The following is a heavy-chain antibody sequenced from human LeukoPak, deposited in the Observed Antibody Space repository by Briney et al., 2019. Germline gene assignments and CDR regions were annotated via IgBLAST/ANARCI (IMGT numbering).Heavy chain of an antibody. CDR3: ARLLADCGGDCYYFDY. J-gene: IGHJ4*02. V-gene: IGHV4-38-2*01. CDR1: GYSISSGYY. D-gene: IGHD2-21*02. Sequence: SETLSLTCAVSGYSISSGYYWGWIRQPPGKGLEWIGSIYHSGSTYYNPSLKSRVTISVDTSKNQFSLKLSSVTAADTAVYYCARLLADCGGDCYYFDYWGQGTLVTVSS. CDR2: IYHSGST.